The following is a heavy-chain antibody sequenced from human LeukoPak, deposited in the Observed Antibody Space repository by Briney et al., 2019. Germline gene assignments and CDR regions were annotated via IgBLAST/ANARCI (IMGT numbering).Heavy chain of an antibody. CDR1: GYTFTSYG. Sequence: AASVTVSFKASGYTFTSYGISWVRQAPGQGLEWMGWISGYNGNTNYAQKLQGRVTMTTDTSTSTAYMELRSLRSDDTAVYYCARDLKRGYSSGRYSWGTGSSNDYWGQGTLVTVSS. V-gene: IGHV1-18*01. CDR3: ARDLKRGYSSGRYSWGTGSSNDY. CDR2: ISGYNGNT. D-gene: IGHD6-19*01. J-gene: IGHJ4*02.